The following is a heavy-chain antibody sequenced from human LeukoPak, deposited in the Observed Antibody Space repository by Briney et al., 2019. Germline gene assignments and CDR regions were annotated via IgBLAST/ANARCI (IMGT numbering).Heavy chain of an antibody. V-gene: IGHV4-31*11. J-gene: IGHJ5*02. D-gene: IGHD4-11*01. CDR3: ARGGDTVTTWRGTSWFDP. CDR1: GGSFSGYY. CDR2: IYYSGST. Sequence: PSETLSLTCAVYGGSFSGYYWSWIRQHPGKGLEWIGYIYYSGSTYYNPSLKSRVTISVDTSKNQFSLKLSSVPAAATAVYYCARGGDTVTTWRGTSWFDPWGQGTLVTVSS.